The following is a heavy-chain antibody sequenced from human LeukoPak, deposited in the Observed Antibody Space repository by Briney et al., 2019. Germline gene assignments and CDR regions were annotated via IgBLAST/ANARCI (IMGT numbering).Heavy chain of an antibody. Sequence: PSQTLSLTCTVSGGSISSGSYYWSWIRQPAGKGLEWIGRIYTSGSTNYNPSLKSRVTISVDTSKNQFSLKLSSVTAADTAVYYCARVRRWSPADNWFDPWGQGTLVTVSS. CDR2: IYTSGST. D-gene: IGHD4-23*01. J-gene: IGHJ5*02. CDR1: GGSISSGSYY. V-gene: IGHV4-61*02. CDR3: ARVRRWSPADNWFDP.